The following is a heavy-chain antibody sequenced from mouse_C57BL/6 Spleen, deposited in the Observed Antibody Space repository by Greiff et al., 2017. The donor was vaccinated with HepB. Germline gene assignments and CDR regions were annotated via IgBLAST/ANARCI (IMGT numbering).Heavy chain of an antibody. CDR2: IYPGDGDT. CDR1: GYAFSSYW. J-gene: IGHJ4*01. CDR3: ARKGYDYGYAMDY. V-gene: IGHV1-80*01. Sequence: QVQLKQSGAELVKPGASVKISCKASGYAFSSYWMNWVKQRPGKGLEWIGQIYPGDGDTNYNGKFKGKATLTADKSSSTAYMQLSSLTSEDSAVYFCARKGYDYGYAMDYWGQGTSVTVSS. D-gene: IGHD2-4*01.